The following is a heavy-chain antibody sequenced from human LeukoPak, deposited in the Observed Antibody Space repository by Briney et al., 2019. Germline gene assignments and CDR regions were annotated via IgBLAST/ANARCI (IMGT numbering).Heavy chain of an antibody. CDR3: ARDGTYCGGDCYFWFDP. CDR2: IIPIFGTA. J-gene: IGHJ5*02. V-gene: IGHV1-69*13. D-gene: IGHD2-21*02. CDR1: GYTFTSYG. Sequence: GASVKVSCKASGYTFTSYGISWVRQAPGQGLEWMGGIIPIFGTANYAQKFQGRVTITADESTSTAYMELSSLRSEDTAVYYCARDGTYCGGDCYFWFDPWGQGTLVTVSS.